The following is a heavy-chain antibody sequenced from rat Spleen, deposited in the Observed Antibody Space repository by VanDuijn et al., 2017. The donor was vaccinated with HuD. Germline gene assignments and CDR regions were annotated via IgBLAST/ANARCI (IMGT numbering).Heavy chain of an antibody. CDR1: GFTFSNYD. Sequence: EVQLVESGGGLVQPGRSLKLSCAASGFTFSNYDMAWVRQAPTKGLEWVATISYDGSKTYYRDSVKGRFTISRDSAKNTLYLQMDSLRSDDTATYYCTTANSGGYSELYYFDYWGQGVMVTVSS. CDR2: ISYDGSKT. V-gene: IGHV5S10*01. D-gene: IGHD1-11*01. J-gene: IGHJ2*01. CDR3: TTANSGGYSELYYFDY.